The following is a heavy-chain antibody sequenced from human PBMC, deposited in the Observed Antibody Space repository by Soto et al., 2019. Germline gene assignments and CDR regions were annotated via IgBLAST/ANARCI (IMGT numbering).Heavy chain of an antibody. CDR3: ARGLSSGWFDY. CDR2: ISSTSRYI. Sequence: GGSLRLSCVASGFTFSNYSMNWVRQAPGKGLEWVSSISSTSRYIYYADSVKGRFTISRDNAKKSLYLQMNSLGVEDTAVYYCARGLSSGWFDYWGQGTLVTVSS. D-gene: IGHD6-19*01. CDR1: GFTFSNYS. J-gene: IGHJ5*01. V-gene: IGHV3-21*01.